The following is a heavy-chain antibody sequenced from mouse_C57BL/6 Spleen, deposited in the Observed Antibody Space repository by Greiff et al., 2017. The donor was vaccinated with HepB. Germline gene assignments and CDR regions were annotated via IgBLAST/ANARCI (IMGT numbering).Heavy chain of an antibody. V-gene: IGHV5-4*01. CDR1: GFTFSSYA. D-gene: IGHD2-5*01. CDR3: AGGPYYSNYGGYAMDY. Sequence: EVHLVESGGGLVKPGGSLKLSCAASGFTFSSYAMSWVRQTPEKRLEWVATISDGGSYTYYPDNVKGRFTISRDNAKNNLYLQMSHLKSEDTAMYYCAGGPYYSNYGGYAMDYWGQGTSVTVSS. J-gene: IGHJ4*01. CDR2: ISDGGSYT.